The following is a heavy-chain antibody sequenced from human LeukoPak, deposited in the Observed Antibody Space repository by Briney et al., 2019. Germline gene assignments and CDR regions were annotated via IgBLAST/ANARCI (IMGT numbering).Heavy chain of an antibody. D-gene: IGHD5-12*01. CDR2: ISYDGSNK. V-gene: IGHV3-30*18. CDR1: GFTFSSYG. CDR3: AKGGYSGSAYFDY. J-gene: IGHJ4*02. Sequence: GRSLRLSCAASGFTFSSYGMHWVRQAPGKGLEWVAVISYDGSNKYYADSVKGRFTISRDNSKNTLYLQMSSLRAEDTAVYYCAKGGYSGSAYFDYWGQGTLVTVSS.